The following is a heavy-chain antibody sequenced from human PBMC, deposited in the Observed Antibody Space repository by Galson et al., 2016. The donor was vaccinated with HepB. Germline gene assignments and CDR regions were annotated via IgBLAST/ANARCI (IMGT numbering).Heavy chain of an antibody. J-gene: IGHJ4*02. CDR2: ISGSGYTT. D-gene: IGHD2-15*01. CDR1: GFTFSDYW. Sequence: SLRLSCAASGFTFSDYWMSWVRQAPGKGLEWVSGISGSGYTTHYADSVKGRFTISRDSSKNTLYLQMNSLRAEDTAVYYCAKDLAIMVPATVDSWGQGTLVTVSS. CDR3: AKDLAIMVPATVDS. V-gene: IGHV3-23*01.